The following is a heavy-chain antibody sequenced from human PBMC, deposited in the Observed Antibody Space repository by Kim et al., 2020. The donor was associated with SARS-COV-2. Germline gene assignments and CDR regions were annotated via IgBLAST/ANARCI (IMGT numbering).Heavy chain of an antibody. D-gene: IGHD4-17*01. V-gene: IGHV4-59*13. CDR1: GGSISSYY. CDR3: ARDRVTTGYGMDV. CDR2: IYYSGST. Sequence: SETLSLTCTVSGGSISSYYWSWIRQPPGKGLEWIGYIYYSGSTNYNPSLKSRVTISVDTSKNQSSLKLSSVTAADTAVYYCARDRVTTGYGMDVWGQGTT. J-gene: IGHJ6*02.